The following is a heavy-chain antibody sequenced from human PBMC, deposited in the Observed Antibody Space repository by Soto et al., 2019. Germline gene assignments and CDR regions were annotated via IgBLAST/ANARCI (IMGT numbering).Heavy chain of an antibody. J-gene: IGHJ4*02. CDR1: GFTFSSYG. Sequence: QVQLVESGGGVVQPGRSLRLSCAASGFTFSSYGMHWVRRAPGKGLEWVAVISYDGSNKYYADSVKGRFTISRDNSKNTLYLQMNSLRAEDTAVYYCAKNLGLRGWLVTFDYWGQGTLVTVSS. CDR2: ISYDGSNK. D-gene: IGHD3-9*01. V-gene: IGHV3-30*18. CDR3: AKNLGLRGWLVTFDY.